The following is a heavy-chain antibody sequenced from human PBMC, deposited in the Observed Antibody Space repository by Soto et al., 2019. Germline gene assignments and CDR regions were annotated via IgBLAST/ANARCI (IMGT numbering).Heavy chain of an antibody. CDR3: AGLYHYDSSGYYDY. Sequence: ASVKVSCKASGNSFTTYYMHWVRQAPGQGLEWMGIINPSGGRTTYAQKFQGRVTMTRDTSTSTFHMELSSLTSEDTAVYYCAGLYHYDSSGYYDYWGQGALVTVSS. CDR1: GNSFTTYY. J-gene: IGHJ4*02. D-gene: IGHD3-22*01. V-gene: IGHV1-46*01. CDR2: INPSGGRT.